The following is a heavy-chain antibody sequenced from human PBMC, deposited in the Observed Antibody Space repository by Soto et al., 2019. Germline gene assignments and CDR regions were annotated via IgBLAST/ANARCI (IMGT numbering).Heavy chain of an antibody. V-gene: IGHV3-23*01. CDR2: IGWNGVST. CDR1: GFTFSNYA. D-gene: IGHD3-10*01. CDR3: AKKYHYDSRYYLFHFDY. Sequence: EVQLLESGGGLVQPGGSLRLSCAASGFTFSNYAMSWVRQAPGKGLEWVSTIGWNGVSTYYADSVKGRFTISRDNSKNTLFLQMSSLRAEDTAVYYCAKKYHYDSRYYLFHFDYWGQGTLVTVSS. J-gene: IGHJ4*02.